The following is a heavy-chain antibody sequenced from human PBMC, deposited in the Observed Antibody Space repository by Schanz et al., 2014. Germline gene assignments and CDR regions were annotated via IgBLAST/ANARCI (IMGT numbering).Heavy chain of an antibody. CDR1: GFTVSSNY. J-gene: IGHJ3*02. Sequence: EVQLVGSGGGLIQPGGSLRLSCAASGFTVSSNYMSWVRQAPGKGLEWVAVIYSGGSTFYTDSVKGRFTISRDNSKNTLYLQMNSLIAEDTAVYYCAKCIGWYGRCAFDIWGQGTMVTVSS. CDR2: IYSGGST. D-gene: IGHD6-19*01. V-gene: IGHV3-53*01. CDR3: AKCIGWYGRCAFDI.